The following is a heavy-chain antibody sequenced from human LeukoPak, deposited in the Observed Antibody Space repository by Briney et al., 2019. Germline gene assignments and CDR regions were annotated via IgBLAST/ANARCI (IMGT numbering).Heavy chain of an antibody. V-gene: IGHV3-23*01. CDR2: ISGTGDKK. Sequence: GGSLRLSCEASAFTFSAYAMIWVRQAPGKGLEWVSAISGTGDKKNYADSVKGRFTISRDNSKNTVYMQMYSLTAEDTAVYCRVKGGGSVSYYHDNWGQGTLVTVSS. D-gene: IGHD3-10*01. CDR1: AFTFSAYA. J-gene: IGHJ4*02. CDR3: VKGGGSVSYYHDN.